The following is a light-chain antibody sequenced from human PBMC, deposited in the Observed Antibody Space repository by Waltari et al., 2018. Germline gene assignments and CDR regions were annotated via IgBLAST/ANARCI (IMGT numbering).Light chain of an antibody. Sequence: QSALTQPASVSGSLGQSISISCSGTSNDVGVYNYVSWFQQCPGKAPKLIIYEVTKRPSGISNRFSGSKSGNTASLTISGLQADDEADCYCSSYTASSTWVFGGGTKLTVL. CDR1: SNDVGVYNY. CDR2: EVT. V-gene: IGLV2-14*01. CDR3: SSYTASSTWV. J-gene: IGLJ3*02.